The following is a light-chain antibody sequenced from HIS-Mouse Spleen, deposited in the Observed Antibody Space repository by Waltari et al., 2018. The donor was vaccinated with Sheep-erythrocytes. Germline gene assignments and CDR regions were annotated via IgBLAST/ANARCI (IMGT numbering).Light chain of an antibody. CDR3: QQYDNLLALT. CDR2: DAS. CDR1: QSVSSY. V-gene: IGKV3-11*01. J-gene: IGKJ4*01. Sequence: EIVLTQSPATLSLSPGERATLSCRASQSVSSYLAWYQQKPGQAPRLLIYDASNRATGIPARFSGSGSGTDFTLTISSLEPEDIATYYCQQYDNLLALTFGGGTKVEIK.